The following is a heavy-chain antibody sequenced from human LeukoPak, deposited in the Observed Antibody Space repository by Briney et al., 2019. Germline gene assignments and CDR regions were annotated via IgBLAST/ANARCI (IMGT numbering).Heavy chain of an antibody. V-gene: IGHV3-7*01. CDR1: AFTFSSFW. Sequence: PGGSMRLSCAVYAFTFSSFWMSWVRQAPGKGLEWVANIKQEGSEKYYVDSVKGVFTISRNNAKNSMYLQMNSLRAEDTAVYYCARVPGDCGGDCYSYYYYYMDVWGKGTTVTVSS. J-gene: IGHJ6*03. D-gene: IGHD2-21*01. CDR2: IKQEGSEK. CDR3: ARVPGDCGGDCYSYYYYYMDV.